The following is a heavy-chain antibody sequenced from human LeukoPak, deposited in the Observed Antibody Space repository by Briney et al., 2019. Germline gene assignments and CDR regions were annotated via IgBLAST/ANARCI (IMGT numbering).Heavy chain of an antibody. D-gene: IGHD3-22*01. V-gene: IGHV1-2*02. J-gene: IGHJ5*02. CDR1: GYNFIGYY. Sequence: ASVKVSCKAFGYNFIGYYIHLVRQAPGQGLEWLGWINPNSGGTKYAQKFQGRVTMTRDTSISTAYMELSRLRSDDTAVYYCASRAVVSLISWGQGTLVTVSS. CDR2: INPNSGGT. CDR3: ASRAVVSLIS.